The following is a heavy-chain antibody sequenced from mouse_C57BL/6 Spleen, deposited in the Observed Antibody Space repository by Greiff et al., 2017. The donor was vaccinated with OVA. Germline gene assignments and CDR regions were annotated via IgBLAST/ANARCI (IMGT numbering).Heavy chain of an antibody. CDR3: ARDITTVVACDN. D-gene: IGHD1-1*01. CDR2: IWSGGST. V-gene: IGHV2-2*01. J-gene: IGHJ2*01. CDR1: GFSLTSYG. Sequence: VQLQQSGPGLVQPSQSLSITCTVSGFSLTSYGVHWVRQSPGKGLEWLGVIWSGGSTDYNAAFISRLSISKDNSKSQVFFKMNSLQADDTAIYDCARDITTVVACDNWGQGTTLTVSS.